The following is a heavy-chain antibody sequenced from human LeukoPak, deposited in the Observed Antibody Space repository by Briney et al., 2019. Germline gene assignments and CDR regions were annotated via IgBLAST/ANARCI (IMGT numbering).Heavy chain of an antibody. V-gene: IGHV3-48*03. D-gene: IGHD3-22*01. CDR3: ARVSGDSSGYFDY. CDR1: GFTFSSYE. CDR2: ISSSGSTI. Sequence: GGSLRLSCAASGFTFSSYEMNWVRQAPGKGLEGVSYISSSGSTIYYADSVKGRFTISRDNAKNSLYLQMNSLRAEDTAVYYCARVSGDSSGYFDYWGQGTLVTVSS. J-gene: IGHJ4*02.